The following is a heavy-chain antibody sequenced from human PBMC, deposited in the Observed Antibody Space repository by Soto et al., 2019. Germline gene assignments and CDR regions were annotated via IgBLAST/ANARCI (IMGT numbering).Heavy chain of an antibody. J-gene: IGHJ5*02. D-gene: IGHD3-16*01. V-gene: IGHV1-69*01. Sequence: QVQLVQSGAEVKKPGSSVKVSCKASGGTFSSYAISWVRQAPGQGLEWMGGIIPIFGTANYAQKFQGRVTIPADESTSTAYMELSSLRSEDTAVNYCAVGRLGDKEPGWFDPWAREPWSPSPQ. CDR2: IIPIFGTA. CDR1: GGTFSSYA. CDR3: AVGRLGDKEPGWFDP.